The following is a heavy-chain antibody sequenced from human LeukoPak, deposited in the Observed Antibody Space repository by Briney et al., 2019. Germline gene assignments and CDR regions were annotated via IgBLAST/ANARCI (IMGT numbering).Heavy chain of an antibody. CDR3: ARAHRAGYSRLKYYFDY. CDR1: GGSISSHY. Sequence: PSETLSLTCTVSGGSISSHYWSWIRQPPGKGLEWIGYIYYSGSTNYNPSLKSRVTISVDTSKNQFSLKLSSVTAADTAVYYCARAHRAGYSRLKYYFDYWGQGTLVTVSS. V-gene: IGHV4-59*11. D-gene: IGHD6-13*01. CDR2: IYYSGST. J-gene: IGHJ4*02.